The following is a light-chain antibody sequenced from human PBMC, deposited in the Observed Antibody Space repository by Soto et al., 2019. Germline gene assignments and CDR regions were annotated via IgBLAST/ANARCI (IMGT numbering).Light chain of an antibody. CDR1: SSDVGGYNS. CDR3: SSYTSRNTVV. J-gene: IGLJ2*01. V-gene: IGLV2-14*01. Sequence: QSALTQPASVSGSPGQSITISCTGTSSDVGGYNSVSWYQQHPGKAPKVMIYDATDRPSGVSNRFSGSKSGNTASLTISGLQAEGEAYYYCSSYTSRNTVVFGRGTKVTVL. CDR2: DAT.